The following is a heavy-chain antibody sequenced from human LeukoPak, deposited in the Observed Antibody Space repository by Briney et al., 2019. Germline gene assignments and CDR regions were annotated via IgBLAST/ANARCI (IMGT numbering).Heavy chain of an antibody. J-gene: IGHJ3*01. CDR1: GCSISSGFH. CDR3: ARDGQPCSGSNCYSVDV. Sequence: TSETLSLTCTVSGCSISSGFHWGWIRQPPGKGLEGIGRKYHTGSTYYNPSLRSRVTISVDTSKNQFSLKLSSVTAADTAVYYCARDGQPCSGSNCYSVDVWGQGTMVTVSS. V-gene: IGHV4-38-2*02. CDR2: KYHTGST. D-gene: IGHD2-2*02.